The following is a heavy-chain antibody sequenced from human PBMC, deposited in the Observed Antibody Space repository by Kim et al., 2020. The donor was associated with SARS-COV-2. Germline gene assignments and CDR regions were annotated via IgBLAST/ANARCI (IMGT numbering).Heavy chain of an antibody. Sequence: ASVKVSCKASGYTFTGYYMHWVRQAPGQGLEWMGWINPNSGGTNYAQKFQGRVTMTRDTSISTAYMELSRLRSDDTAVYYCARDPWTDYDSSDPNWGQGTMVTVSS. CDR1: GYTFTGYY. CDR2: INPNSGGT. V-gene: IGHV1-2*02. CDR3: ARDPWTDYDSSDPN. D-gene: IGHD3-22*01. J-gene: IGHJ3*01.